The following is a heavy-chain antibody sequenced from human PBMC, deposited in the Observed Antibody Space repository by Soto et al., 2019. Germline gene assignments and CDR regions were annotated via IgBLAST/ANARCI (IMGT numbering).Heavy chain of an antibody. CDR3: AAAPRY. CDR2: IYDSGST. CDR1: GGSISSYY. D-gene: IGHD2-15*01. Sequence: QVQLQESGPGLVKPSETLSLTCTVSGGSISSYYWSWIRQPPGKGLEWIGYIYDSGSTNYNPSLKSRAPIAVDTSKNQFSLRLTSVTAADTAVYYCAAAPRYWGQGTLVTVSS. V-gene: IGHV4-59*01. J-gene: IGHJ4*02.